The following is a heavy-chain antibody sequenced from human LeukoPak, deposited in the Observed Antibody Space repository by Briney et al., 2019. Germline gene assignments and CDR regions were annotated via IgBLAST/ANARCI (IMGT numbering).Heavy chain of an antibody. V-gene: IGHV5-51*01. D-gene: IGHD3-10*01. J-gene: IGHJ4*02. CDR3: ARLGTYWSNYYFEY. CDR1: GYSFTNYW. Sequence: GESLKISCNGSGYSFTNYWIGWVRQMPGKGLECMGIIYPGDSDTRYSPSFQGQVTISADKSINTAYLQWSSLKASDTAMYYCARLGTYWSNYYFEYWGQGTLVTVSS. CDR2: IYPGDSDT.